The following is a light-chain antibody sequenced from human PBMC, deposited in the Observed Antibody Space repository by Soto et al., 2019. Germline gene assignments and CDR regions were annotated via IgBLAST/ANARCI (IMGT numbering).Light chain of an antibody. CDR1: SSDVGGYNY. J-gene: IGLJ1*01. CDR2: EVY. Sequence: QSALTQPPSASGSPGQSVTISCTGISSDVGGYNYVSWYQQHPGKAPKLIIYEVYKRPSGVPDRFSGSKSGNTAALTVSGLQAEDEADYYCSSYVGTNSYVFGTGTKLTVL. V-gene: IGLV2-8*01. CDR3: SSYVGTNSYV.